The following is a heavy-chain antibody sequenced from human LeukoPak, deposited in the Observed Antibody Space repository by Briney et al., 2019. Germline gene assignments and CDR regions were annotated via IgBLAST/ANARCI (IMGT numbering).Heavy chain of an antibody. Sequence: ASVKVSCKASGYTFTSYDINWVRQATGQGLEWMGWMNPNSGNTGYAQKFQGRVTITRNTSISTAYMELSRLRSEDTAVYYCARDNSVRDEAWWFNPWGQGTLVTVSS. V-gene: IGHV1-8*03. J-gene: IGHJ5*02. D-gene: IGHD5-24*01. CDR2: MNPNSGNT. CDR3: ARDNSVRDEAWWFNP. CDR1: GYTFTSYD.